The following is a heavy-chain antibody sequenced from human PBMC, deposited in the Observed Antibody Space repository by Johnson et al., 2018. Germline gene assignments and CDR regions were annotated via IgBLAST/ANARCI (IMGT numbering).Heavy chain of an antibody. D-gene: IGHD3-22*01. J-gene: IGHJ1*01. V-gene: IGHV3-30*03. CDR2: ISYDRSNQ. Sequence: QVQLVESGGGVVQPGRSLRLSCAASGFTFSSYAMHWVRQAPGKGLEWVALISYDRSNQYYADSVKGRFTISRDTSRNTLYLQMNSLRAEDTAVYCCARVTTDFYDSSGYGFQHWGQGTLVTVSS. CDR3: ARVTTDFYDSSGYGFQH. CDR1: GFTFSSYA.